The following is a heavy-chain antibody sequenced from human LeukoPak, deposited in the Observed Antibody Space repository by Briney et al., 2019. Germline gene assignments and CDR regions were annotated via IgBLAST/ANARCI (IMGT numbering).Heavy chain of an antibody. CDR2: IIPIFGTA. V-gene: IGHV1-69*05. CDR3: ARSAVREHDYEYFQH. Sequence: ASVKVSCKASGYTFTDYYIHWVRQAPGQGLEWMGGIIPIFGTANYAQKFQGRVTITTDESTSTAYMERSSLRSEDTAVYYCARSAVREHDYEYFQHWGQGTLVTVPS. CDR1: GYTFTDYY. D-gene: IGHD5-12*01. J-gene: IGHJ1*01.